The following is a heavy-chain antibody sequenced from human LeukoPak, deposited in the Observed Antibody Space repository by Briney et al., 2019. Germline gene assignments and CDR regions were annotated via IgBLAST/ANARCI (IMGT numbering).Heavy chain of an antibody. Sequence: GGSLRLSCAASGFTFSSYGMHWVRQAPGKGLEWVAVISYDGSNKYYADSVKGRFTISRDNSKNTPYLQMNSLRAEDTAVYYCAKDLRPYNSGFDFDYWGQGTLVTVSP. D-gene: IGHD1-20*01. CDR3: AKDLRPYNSGFDFDY. CDR2: ISYDGSNK. CDR1: GFTFSSYG. V-gene: IGHV3-30*18. J-gene: IGHJ4*02.